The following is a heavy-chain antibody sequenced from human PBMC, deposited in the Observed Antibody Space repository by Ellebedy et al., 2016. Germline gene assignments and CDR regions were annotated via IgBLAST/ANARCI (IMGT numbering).Heavy chain of an antibody. CDR3: ARDGGYEFGAFDI. Sequence: GSLRLSCTVSGGSISSSSYYWGWIRQPPGTGLEWIGSIYYSGSTYYNPSLKSRVTISVDTSKNQFSLKLSSVTAADTAVYYCARDGGYEFGAFDIWGQGTMVTVSS. J-gene: IGHJ3*02. CDR1: GGSISSSSYY. D-gene: IGHD3-16*01. CDR2: IYYSGST. V-gene: IGHV4-39*07.